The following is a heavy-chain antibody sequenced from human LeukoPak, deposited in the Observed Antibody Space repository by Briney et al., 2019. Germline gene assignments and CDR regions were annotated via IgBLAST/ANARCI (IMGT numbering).Heavy chain of an antibody. V-gene: IGHV4-59*11. J-gene: IGHJ4*02. CDR3: ARGAALGY. D-gene: IGHD6-6*01. Sequence: PSETLSLTCTVSGGSISSHYWSWIRQPPGKGLEWIGYIYYSGSTNYNPSLKSRVTISVDTSKNQFSLKLSSVTAADTAVYYCARGAALGYWGQGTLVTVSS. CDR1: GGSISSHY. CDR2: IYYSGST.